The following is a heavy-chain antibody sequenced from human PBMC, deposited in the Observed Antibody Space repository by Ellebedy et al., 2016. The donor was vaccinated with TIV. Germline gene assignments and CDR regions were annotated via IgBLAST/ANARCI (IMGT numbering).Heavy chain of an antibody. CDR1: GFTFSYYA. CDR2: ISGSGRDA. J-gene: IGHJ4*02. V-gene: IGHV3-23*01. CDR3: AKSASETMVRGSDY. Sequence: GESLKISCAASGFTFSYYAMSSVRQAPGKGLEWVAAISGSGRDAFYADSVQGRFTISRDTSKDALYLQMNSLRAEDTAIYYCAKSASETMVRGSDYWGQGTLVTVSS. D-gene: IGHD3-10*01.